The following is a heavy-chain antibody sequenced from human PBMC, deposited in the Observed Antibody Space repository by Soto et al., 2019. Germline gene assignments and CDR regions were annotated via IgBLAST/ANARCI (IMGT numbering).Heavy chain of an antibody. V-gene: IGHV2-5*02. CDR2: IYWDDDK. CDR3: AHIPNYYQYDWFDP. CDR1: GFSLTTRGVG. J-gene: IGHJ5*02. D-gene: IGHD3-16*01. Sequence: QITLKESGPTLVKPTQTLTLTCTFSGFSLTTRGVGVGWIRQPPGKALECLALIYWDDDKRYSPSLQSRLSTIKRTXXNQVVLTMTNVDPVDTATYYCAHIPNYYQYDWFDPWGQGTLVSVSS.